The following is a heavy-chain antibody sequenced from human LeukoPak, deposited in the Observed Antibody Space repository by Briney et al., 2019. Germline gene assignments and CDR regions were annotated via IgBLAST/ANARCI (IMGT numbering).Heavy chain of an antibody. V-gene: IGHV3-30*04. CDR1: GFTFSSYA. CDR2: ISYDGSNK. J-gene: IGHJ3*02. Sequence: GGSLRLSCAASGFTFSSYAMHWVRQAPGKGREWVAVISYDGSNKYYADSVKGRFTISRDNSKNTLYLQMNSLRAEDTAVYYCARADLGAFDIWGQGTMVTVSS. CDR3: ARADLGAFDI.